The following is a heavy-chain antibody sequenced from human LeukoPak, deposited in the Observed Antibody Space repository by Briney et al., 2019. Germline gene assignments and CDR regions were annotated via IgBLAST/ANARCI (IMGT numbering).Heavy chain of an antibody. D-gene: IGHD3-3*01. V-gene: IGHV1-46*01. CDR1: GYTFTSYY. CDR2: INPSGGST. Sequence: ASVKVSCKASGYTFTSYYMHWVRQAPGQGLEWMGIINPSGGSTSYAQKFQGRVTMTRDTSTSTVYMGLSSLRSEDTAVYYCARGSPITIFGVVSPFDYWGQGTLVTVSS. CDR3: ARGSPITIFGVVSPFDY. J-gene: IGHJ4*02.